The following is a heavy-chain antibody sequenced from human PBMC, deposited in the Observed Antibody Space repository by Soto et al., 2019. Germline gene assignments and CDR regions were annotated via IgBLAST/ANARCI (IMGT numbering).Heavy chain of an antibody. V-gene: IGHV1-2*04. CDR2: INPKSGGT. D-gene: IGHD2-8*01. Sequence: ASVKVSCRASGYSFTDYHIHWVRQAPGQGLEWLGRINPKSGGTSTAQKFQGWVTMTTDTSISTASMELTRLTSDDTAIYYCARGDSTDCSNGVCSFFYNHDMDVWGQGTTVTVSS. CDR1: GYSFTDYH. CDR3: ARGDSTDCSNGVCSFFYNHDMDV. J-gene: IGHJ6*02.